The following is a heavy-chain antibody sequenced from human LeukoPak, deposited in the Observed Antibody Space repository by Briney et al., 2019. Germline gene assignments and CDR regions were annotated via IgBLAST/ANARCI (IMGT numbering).Heavy chain of an antibody. CDR2: IKQDGSEK. CDR1: GFTFSSYW. CDR3: ARDSDSSGYYYAYDAFDI. V-gene: IGHV3-7*01. Sequence: QPGGSLRLSCAASGFTFSSYWMSWVRQAPGKGLEWVANIKQDGSEKYYVDSVKGRFTISRDNAKNSLYLQMNSLRAEDTAVYYCARDSDSSGYYYAYDAFDIWGQGTMVTVSS. J-gene: IGHJ3*02. D-gene: IGHD3-22*01.